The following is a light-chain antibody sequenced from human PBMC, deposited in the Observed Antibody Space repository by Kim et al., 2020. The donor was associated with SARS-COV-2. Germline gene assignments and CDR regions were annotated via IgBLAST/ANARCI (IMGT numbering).Light chain of an antibody. J-gene: IGLJ2*01. CDR2: IDN. Sequence: GQRVIISCSGSSSNIGSNPVNWYQQLPGTAPKLLIYIDNQRPSGVPDRFSGSKSGTSASLAISGLQSEDEATYYCATCDDSLKGVLFGGGTKLTVL. CDR3: ATCDDSLKGVL. V-gene: IGLV1-44*01. CDR1: SSNIGSNP.